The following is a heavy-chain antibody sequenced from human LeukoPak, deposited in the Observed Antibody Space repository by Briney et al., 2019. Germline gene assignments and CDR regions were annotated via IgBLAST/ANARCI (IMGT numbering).Heavy chain of an antibody. CDR3: ARSSSSLHDYGMDV. Sequence: PSETLSLTCAVYGGSFSGYYWRWLRQPPGKGLEWIGGINHSGSTNYNPSLKSRVTISVDTSKNHSSPKLSSVTAADTAVYYCARSSSSLHDYGMDVWGQGTTVTVSS. D-gene: IGHD6-6*01. V-gene: IGHV4-34*01. CDR2: INHSGST. J-gene: IGHJ6*02. CDR1: GGSFSGYY.